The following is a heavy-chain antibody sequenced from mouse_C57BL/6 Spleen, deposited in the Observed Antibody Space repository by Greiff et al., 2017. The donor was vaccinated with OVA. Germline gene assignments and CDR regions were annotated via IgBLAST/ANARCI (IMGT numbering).Heavy chain of an antibody. CDR2: IRLKSDNYAT. CDR3: ALLRTRYFDV. D-gene: IGHD1-1*01. V-gene: IGHV6-3*01. Sequence: EVKLEESGGGLVQPGGSMKLSCVASGFTFSNYWMNWVRQSPEKGLEWVAQIRLKSDNYATHYAESVKGRFTISRDDSKSSVYLQMNNLRAEDTGIYYCALLRTRYFDVWGTGTTVTVSS. J-gene: IGHJ1*03. CDR1: GFTFSNYW.